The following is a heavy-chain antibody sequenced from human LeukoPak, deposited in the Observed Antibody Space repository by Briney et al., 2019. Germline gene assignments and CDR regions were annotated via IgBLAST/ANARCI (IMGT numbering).Heavy chain of an antibody. J-gene: IGHJ6*03. CDR2: IYTSGST. V-gene: IGHV4-59*10. CDR1: GGSFNGYY. D-gene: IGHD6-13*01. Sequence: SETLSLTCAVYGGSFNGYYWSWIRQPAGKGLEWIGRIYTSGSTNYNPSLKSRVTMSVDTSKNQFSLKLSSVTAADTAVYYCARVTPKRIAAAGNAYYYYMDVWGKGTTVTISS. CDR3: ARVTPKRIAAAGNAYYYYMDV.